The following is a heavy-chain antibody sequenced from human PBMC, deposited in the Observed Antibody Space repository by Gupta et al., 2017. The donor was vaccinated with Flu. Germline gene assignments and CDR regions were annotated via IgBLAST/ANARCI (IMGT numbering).Heavy chain of an antibody. V-gene: IGHV3-33*01. J-gene: IGHJ4*02. Sequence: SSYGMHWVRQAPGKGLEWVAVIWFDGSNKYYADSVKGRFTISRDNSKNTLYLQMNSLRAEDTAVYYCAREDHIELSAAGIPFDYWGQGTLVTVSS. CDR3: AREDHIELSAAGIPFDY. D-gene: IGHD6-13*01. CDR2: IWFDGSNK. CDR1: SSYG.